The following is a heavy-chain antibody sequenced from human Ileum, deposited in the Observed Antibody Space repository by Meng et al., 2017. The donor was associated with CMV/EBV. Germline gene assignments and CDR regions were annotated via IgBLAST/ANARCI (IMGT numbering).Heavy chain of an antibody. CDR3: VRDTPHGRFDP. V-gene: IGHV3-9*01. Sequence: SLKISCAASGFTFNDYAMHWVRQAPGKGLEWVSFISWNSRSIGYADSVKGRFTISRDNAKNSLYLQMNNLRDEDTAVYYCVRDTPHGRFDPWGQGTLVTVSS. CDR1: GFTFNDYA. D-gene: IGHD5-24*01. CDR2: ISWNSRSI. J-gene: IGHJ5*02.